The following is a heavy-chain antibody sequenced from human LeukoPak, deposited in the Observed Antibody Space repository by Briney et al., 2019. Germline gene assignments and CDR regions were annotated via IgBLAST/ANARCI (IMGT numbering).Heavy chain of an antibody. J-gene: IGHJ4*02. D-gene: IGHD6-13*01. V-gene: IGHV4-34*01. CDR2: INHSGST. CDR1: GFTFSNYG. CDR3: ARPKIAAAGYDY. Sequence: GTLRLSCAASGFTFSNYGMSWIRQPPGKGLEWIGEINHSGSTNYNPSLKSRVTISVDTSKNQFSLKLSSVTAADTAVYYCARPKIAAAGYDYWGQGTLVTVSS.